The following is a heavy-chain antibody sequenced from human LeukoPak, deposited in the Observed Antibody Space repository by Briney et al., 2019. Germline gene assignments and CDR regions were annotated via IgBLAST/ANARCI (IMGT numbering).Heavy chain of an antibody. CDR1: GLTFNGYA. CDR3: AKIPKGGYFDS. J-gene: IGHJ4*02. CDR2: ITASGGTT. Sequence: GGSLRLSCAASGLTFNGYAMSWVRQAPGKGLEWVSTITASGGTTFYADSVKGRFTISRDSSKNTLSLQMSSLRAEDTAVYYCAKIPKGGYFDSWGQGTLVTVSS. V-gene: IGHV3-23*01. D-gene: IGHD2-2*01.